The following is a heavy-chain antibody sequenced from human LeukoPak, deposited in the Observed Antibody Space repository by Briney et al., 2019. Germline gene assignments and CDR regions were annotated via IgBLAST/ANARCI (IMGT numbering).Heavy chain of an antibody. CDR3: ARAGPPTSTSYGMDV. CDR2: IYYSGST. CDR1: GGSISSGDYY. J-gene: IGHJ6*04. Sequence: PSETLSLTCTVSGGSISSGDYYWSWIRQPPGKGLEWIGYIYYSGSTYYNPSLKSRVTISVDTSKNQFSLKLSSVTAADTAVYYCARAGPPTSTSYGMDVWGKGTTVTVSS. V-gene: IGHV4-30-4*01. D-gene: IGHD1-1*01.